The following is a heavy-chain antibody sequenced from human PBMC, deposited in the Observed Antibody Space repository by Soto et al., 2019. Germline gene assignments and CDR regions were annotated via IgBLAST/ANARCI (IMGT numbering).Heavy chain of an antibody. CDR3: ASNPASYYYDSSGDPPAGRDF. D-gene: IGHD3-22*01. V-gene: IGHV1-69*01. J-gene: IGHJ6*02. CDR1: ACTFSRYT. Sequence: SFKSSACTFSRYTFIWAGPAPRQGLEWMGGIIPIFGPANYAQKFQGRVTITADESTSTAYMELSSLRSEDTAVYYCASNPASYYYDSSGDPPAGRDFWGQGTTVTVSS. CDR2: IIPIFGPA.